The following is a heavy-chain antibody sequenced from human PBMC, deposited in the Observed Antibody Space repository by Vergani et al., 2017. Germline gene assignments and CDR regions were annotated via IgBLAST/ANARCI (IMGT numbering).Heavy chain of an antibody. V-gene: IGHV4-39*01. CDR2: IYYSGST. J-gene: IGHJ4*02. D-gene: IGHD6-19*01. Sequence: QLQLQESGPGLVKPSETLSLTCTVSGGSISSSSYYWGWIRQPPGKGLEWIGSIYYSGSTYYNPSLKSRVTISVDTSKNQFSLKLSSVTAADTAVYYCAGHGRRRKAVAGKGGHFDYWGQGTLVTVSS. CDR1: GGSISSSSYY. CDR3: AGHGRRRKAVAGKGGHFDY.